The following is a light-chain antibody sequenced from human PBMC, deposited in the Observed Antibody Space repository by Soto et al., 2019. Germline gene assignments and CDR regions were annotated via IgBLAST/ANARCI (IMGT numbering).Light chain of an antibody. J-gene: IGLJ2*01. V-gene: IGLV1-44*01. CDR1: SSNIGSNT. Sequence: QSVLTQPPSASGTPGQRVTISCSGSSSNIGSNTVNWYQQLPGTAPKLLIYSNNQRPSGVPDRFSGSKSGTSASLAISGLQSEDEGDYYGAAWDDSLNGIVVFGGGTKVTVL. CDR2: SNN. CDR3: AAWDDSLNGIVV.